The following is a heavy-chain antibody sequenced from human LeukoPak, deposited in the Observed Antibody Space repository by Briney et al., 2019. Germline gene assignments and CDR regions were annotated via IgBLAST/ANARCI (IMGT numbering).Heavy chain of an antibody. CDR1: GFTFSSYW. Sequence: GGSLRLSCAASGFTFSSYWMSWVRQAPGKGLEWVSSISSSSSYIYYADSVKGRFTISRDNAKNSLYLQMNSLRAEDTAVYYCAREGSNWFDPWGQGTLVTVSS. J-gene: IGHJ5*02. CDR2: ISSSSSYI. CDR3: AREGSNWFDP. V-gene: IGHV3-21*01.